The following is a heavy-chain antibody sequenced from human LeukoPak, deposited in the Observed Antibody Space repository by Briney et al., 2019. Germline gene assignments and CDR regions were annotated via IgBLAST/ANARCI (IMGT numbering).Heavy chain of an antibody. Sequence: PGGSLRHSCAASGFTFSSYAMSWVRQAPGKGLEWVSAISGSGGSTYYADSVKGRFTISRDNSKNTLYLQMNSLRAEDTAVYYCAKGPPYYYGSGSQRSYYYYYGMDVWGQGTTVTVSS. CDR3: AKGPPYYYGSGSQRSYYYYYGMDV. CDR1: GFTFSSYA. J-gene: IGHJ6*02. CDR2: ISGSGGST. D-gene: IGHD3-10*01. V-gene: IGHV3-23*01.